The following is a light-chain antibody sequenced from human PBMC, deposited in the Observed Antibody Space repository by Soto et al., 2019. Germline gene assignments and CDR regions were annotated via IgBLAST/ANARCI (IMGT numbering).Light chain of an antibody. CDR3: SSYTSSSALEV. CDR1: SSDVGDYNY. J-gene: IGLJ1*01. Sequence: QSALTQPASVPGSPGQSITISCTGTSSDVGDYNYVSWYQQHPGKAPKLLIYDVSIRPSGVSNRFSGSKSGNTASLTISGLQAEDEADYYCSSYTSSSALEVFGLGTKVTVL. CDR2: DVS. V-gene: IGLV2-14*01.